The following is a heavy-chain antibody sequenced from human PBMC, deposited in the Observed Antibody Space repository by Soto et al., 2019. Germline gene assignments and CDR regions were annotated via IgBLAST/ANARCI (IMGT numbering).Heavy chain of an antibody. D-gene: IGHD3-10*01. CDR1: GFTFGDYA. Sequence: GGSLRLSCTASGFTFGDYAMSWFRQAPGKGLEWVGFIRSKAYGGTTEYAASVKGRFTISRDDSKSIAYLQMNSLKTEDTAVYYCTRGEITMVRGVITSYYYMDVWGKGTTVTVSS. J-gene: IGHJ6*03. V-gene: IGHV3-49*03. CDR2: IRSKAYGGTT. CDR3: TRGEITMVRGVITSYYYMDV.